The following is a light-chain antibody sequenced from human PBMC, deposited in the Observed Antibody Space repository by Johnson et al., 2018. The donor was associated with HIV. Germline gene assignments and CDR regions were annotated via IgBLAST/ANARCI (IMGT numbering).Light chain of an antibody. CDR3: GTWDTSLSSGV. CDR1: SSNIGNND. CDR2: DNH. J-gene: IGLJ1*01. Sequence: QSVLTQPPSVSAAPGQKVTISCSGSSSNIGNNDVSWYQQLPGTAPKLLIYDNHKRPSVIPDRFSGSKSGTSATLGITGLQTGDEADYYCGTWDTSLSSGVFGTGTKFTVL. V-gene: IGLV1-51*01.